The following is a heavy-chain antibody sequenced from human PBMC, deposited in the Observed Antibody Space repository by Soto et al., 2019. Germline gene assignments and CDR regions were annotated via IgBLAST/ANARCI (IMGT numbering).Heavy chain of an antibody. CDR1: GGSISSSSYY. D-gene: IGHD4-17*01. Sequence: SETLSLTCTVSGGSISSSSYYWGWIRQPPGKGLEWIGSIYYSGSTYYNPSLKSRVTISVDTSKNQFSLKLSSVTAADTAVYYCAINYGDYSSVGHDYWGQGTLVTVSS. J-gene: IGHJ4*02. V-gene: IGHV4-39*01. CDR3: AINYGDYSSVGHDY. CDR2: IYYSGST.